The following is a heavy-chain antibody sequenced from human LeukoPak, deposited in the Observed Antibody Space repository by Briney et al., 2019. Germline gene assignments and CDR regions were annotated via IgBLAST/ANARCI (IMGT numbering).Heavy chain of an antibody. CDR2: IIPIFGTA. Sequence: GASVKVSCKASGGTFISYAISWVRQAPGQGVEWMGGIIPIFGTANYAQKFQGRVTITADESTSTAYMELSSLRSEDTAVYYCAVPQGSGSYYWPVDYWGQGTLVTVSS. J-gene: IGHJ4*02. CDR3: AVPQGSGSYYWPVDY. D-gene: IGHD3-10*01. V-gene: IGHV1-69*01. CDR1: GGTFISYA.